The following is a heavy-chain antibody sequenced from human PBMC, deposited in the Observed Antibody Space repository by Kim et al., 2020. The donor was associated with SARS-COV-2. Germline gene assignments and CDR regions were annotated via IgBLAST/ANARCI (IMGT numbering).Heavy chain of an antibody. J-gene: IGHJ6*02. Sequence: GESLKISCKGSGYSFTSYWIGWVRQMPGKGLEWMGIIYPGDSDTRYSPSFQGQVTISADKSISTAYLQWSCLKASDTAMYYCATQATVTPTEAYYYYGMDVWGQGTTVTVSS. CDR3: ATQATVTPTEAYYYYGMDV. CDR1: GYSFTSYW. CDR2: IYPGDSDT. V-gene: IGHV5-51*01. D-gene: IGHD4-4*01.